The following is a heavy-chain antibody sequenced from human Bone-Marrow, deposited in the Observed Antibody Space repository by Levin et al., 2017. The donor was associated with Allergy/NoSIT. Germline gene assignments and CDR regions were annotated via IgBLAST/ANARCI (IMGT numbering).Heavy chain of an antibody. CDR3: ARTEFDIYNGYYYFDS. CDR1: GYTFTAYY. V-gene: IGHV1-2*02. Sequence: GESLKISCKASGYTFTAYYLHWLRQAPGQGPEWMGWINPNTGGTIYGQMLQDRITMSSDTSISTVYLELSRLRSDDTAVYFCARTEFDIYNGYYYFDSWGQGTLVTVSS. J-gene: IGHJ4*02. D-gene: IGHD3-9*01. CDR2: INPNTGGT.